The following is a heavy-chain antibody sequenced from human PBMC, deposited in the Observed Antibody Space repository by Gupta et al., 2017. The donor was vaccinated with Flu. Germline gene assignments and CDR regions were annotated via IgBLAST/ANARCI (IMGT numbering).Heavy chain of an antibody. J-gene: IGHJ1*01. V-gene: IGHV4-39*01. CDR3: ARLSYVWGSYPGHHEYFQH. CDR1: GGSIRSSSYY. CDR2: IYYSGST. D-gene: IGHD3-16*02. Sequence: QLQLQESGPGLVKPSETLSLTCTVSGGSIRSSSYYWGWIRQPPGKGLEWIGSIYYSGSTYYNPSLKSRVTISVDTSKNQFSLKLSSVTAADTAVYYCARLSYVWGSYPGHHEYFQHWGQGTLVTVSS.